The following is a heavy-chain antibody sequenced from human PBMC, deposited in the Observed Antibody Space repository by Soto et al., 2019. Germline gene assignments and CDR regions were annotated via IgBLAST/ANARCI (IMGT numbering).Heavy chain of an antibody. CDR1: GYTFTGYY. V-gene: IGHV1-2*02. CDR2: INPNSGGT. Sequence: ASVKFSCKASGYTFTGYYMHWVRQAPGQGLEWMGWINPNSGGTNYAQKFQGRVTMTRDTSISTAYMELSRLRSGDTAVYYCATEYSSGWYRRIAAFDIWGQGTMVTVSS. D-gene: IGHD6-19*01. J-gene: IGHJ3*02. CDR3: ATEYSSGWYRRIAAFDI.